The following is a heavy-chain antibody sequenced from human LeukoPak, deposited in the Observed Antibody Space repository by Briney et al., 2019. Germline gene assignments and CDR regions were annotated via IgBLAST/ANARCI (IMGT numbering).Heavy chain of an antibody. Sequence: SVKVPCKASGGTFNSFAISWVRQARTQALEYMGGITPVFGTAIYAQKFQGRVTITADESTSTVYMELSSLRSEDTAVYYCAREGGRGKYYYDSSGYRFFDYWDQGTLVTVSA. CDR2: ITPVFGTA. V-gene: IGHV1-69*13. CDR3: AREGGRGKYYYDSSGYRFFDY. D-gene: IGHD3-22*01. J-gene: IGHJ4*02. CDR1: GGTFNSFA.